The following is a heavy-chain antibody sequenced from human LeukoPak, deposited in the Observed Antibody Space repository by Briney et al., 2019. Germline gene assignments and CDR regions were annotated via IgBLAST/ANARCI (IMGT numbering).Heavy chain of an antibody. J-gene: IGHJ4*02. D-gene: IGHD6-19*01. CDR2: IWYDGGNK. V-gene: IGHV3-33*08. CDR1: GFTFSSYA. CDR3: ARESPVAGTNY. Sequence: GGSLRLSCAASGFTFSSYAMSWVRQAPGKGLEWVAVIWYDGGNKYYADSVKGRFTISRDNSKNTLYLQMNSLRAEDTAVYYCARESPVAGTNYWGQGTLVTVSS.